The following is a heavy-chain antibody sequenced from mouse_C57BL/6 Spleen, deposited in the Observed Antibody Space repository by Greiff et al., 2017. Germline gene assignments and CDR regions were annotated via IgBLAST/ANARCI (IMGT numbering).Heavy chain of an antibody. V-gene: IGHV1-54*01. D-gene: IGHD2-4*01. J-gene: IGHJ2*01. CDR3: AREITTPYYFDY. CDR2: INPGSGGT. Sequence: QVQLQQSGAELVRPGTSVKVSCKASGYAFTNYLIEWVKQRPGQGLEWIGVINPGSGGTNYNEKFKGKATLTADKSSSTAYMQLSSLTSEDSAVYFCAREITTPYYFDYWGQGTTLTVSS. CDR1: GYAFTNYL.